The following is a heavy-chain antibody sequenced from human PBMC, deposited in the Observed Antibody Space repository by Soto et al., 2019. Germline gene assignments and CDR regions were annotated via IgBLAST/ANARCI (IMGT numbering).Heavy chain of an antibody. V-gene: IGHV3-30*18. Sequence: GGSLRLSCAASGFTFSSYGMHWVRQAPGKGLEWVAVISYDGSNKYYADSVKGRFTISRDNSKNTLYLQMNSLRAEDTAMYYCAKCEMATIWSSFDYWGQGTLVTVSS. CDR1: GFTFSSYG. CDR3: AKCEMATIWSSFDY. CDR2: ISYDGSNK. D-gene: IGHD5-12*01. J-gene: IGHJ4*02.